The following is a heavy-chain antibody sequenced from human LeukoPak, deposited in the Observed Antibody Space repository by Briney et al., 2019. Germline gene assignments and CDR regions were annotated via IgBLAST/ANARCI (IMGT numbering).Heavy chain of an antibody. V-gene: IGHV3-23*01. D-gene: IGHD3-9*01. Sequence: GGSLRLSCAASGFTFSSYAMSWVRQAPGKGLEWVSAISGSGGSTYYADSVKGRFTISRDNSKNTLYLQMNSLRAEDTAVYYCAKDPDYDILTGYYLYWGQGTLVTVSS. J-gene: IGHJ4*02. CDR2: ISGSGGST. CDR3: AKDPDYDILTGYYLY. CDR1: GFTFSSYA.